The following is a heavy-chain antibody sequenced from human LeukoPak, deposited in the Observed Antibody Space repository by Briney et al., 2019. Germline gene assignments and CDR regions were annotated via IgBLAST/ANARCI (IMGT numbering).Heavy chain of an antibody. CDR3: AKDGGLWVSAHWGDS. CDR2: ITTSDGNT. Sequence: GGCLRLSCAASGFTFSSYTMSWVRQAPGKGLEWVSTITTSDGNTYYADSVKGRFTVSRDNSKNTLFLQMNSLRAEDTAVYYCAKDGGLWVSAHWGDSWGRGTLVTVSS. CDR1: GFTFSSYT. J-gene: IGHJ4*02. D-gene: IGHD7-27*01. V-gene: IGHV3-23*01.